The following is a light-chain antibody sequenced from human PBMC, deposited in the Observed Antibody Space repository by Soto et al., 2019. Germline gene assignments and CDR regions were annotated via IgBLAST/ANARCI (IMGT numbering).Light chain of an antibody. J-gene: IGKJ4*01. CDR3: QKYNSALT. V-gene: IGKV1-27*01. CDR1: QGISNY. CDR2: AAS. Sequence: DIQMTQSPSSLAASVGDRVTITCRASQGISNYLAWYQQKPGKVPKLLIYAASTLQSGVPSRFSGSGSGTDFTLTISSLQPKDVATYYCQKYNSALTFGGGTRVEI.